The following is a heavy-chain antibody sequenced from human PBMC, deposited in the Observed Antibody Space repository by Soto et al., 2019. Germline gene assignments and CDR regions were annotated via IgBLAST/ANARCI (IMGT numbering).Heavy chain of an antibody. V-gene: IGHV3-11*01. CDR1: GFTFSDYY. CDR3: ARAVGATFAWFDP. Sequence: QVQLVESGGGLVKPRGSLRLSCAASGFTFSDYYMSWLRQAPGKGLEWISYISTSGTTVYYADSVKGRFTISRDNAKNSLYLQMSSLRAEDTAVYYCARAVGATFAWFDPWGQGTLVTVSS. CDR2: ISTSGTTV. D-gene: IGHD1-26*01. J-gene: IGHJ5*02.